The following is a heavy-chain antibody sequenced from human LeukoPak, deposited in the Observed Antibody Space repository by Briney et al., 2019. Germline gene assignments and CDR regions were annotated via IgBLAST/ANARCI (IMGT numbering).Heavy chain of an antibody. CDR2: ISASGGHR. Sequence: PGGSLRLSCVASGFTFNNYAMSWVRQAPGKGLEWVSGISASGGHRYYADSAKGRFAISRDSSKNTLYLEMNSLRGEDTAVYYCAKDDSRALEHFDHWGQGTVVNVSS. CDR1: GFTFNNYA. CDR3: AKDDSRALEHFDH. D-gene: IGHD3-22*01. J-gene: IGHJ4*02. V-gene: IGHV3-23*01.